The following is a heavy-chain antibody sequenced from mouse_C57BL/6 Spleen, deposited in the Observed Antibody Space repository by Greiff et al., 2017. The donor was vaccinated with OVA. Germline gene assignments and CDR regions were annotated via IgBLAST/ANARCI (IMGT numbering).Heavy chain of an antibody. CDR2: IDPSDSET. D-gene: IGHD2-5*01. CDR1: GYTFTSYW. J-gene: IGHJ2*01. V-gene: IGHV1-52*01. Sequence: VQLQQPGAELVRPGSSVKLSCKASGYTFTSYWMHWVKQRPIQGLEWIGNIDPSDSETHYNQKFKDKATLTVDKSSSTAYMQLSSLTSEDSAVYYCARSYSNYYFDYWGQGTTLTVSS. CDR3: ARSYSNYYFDY.